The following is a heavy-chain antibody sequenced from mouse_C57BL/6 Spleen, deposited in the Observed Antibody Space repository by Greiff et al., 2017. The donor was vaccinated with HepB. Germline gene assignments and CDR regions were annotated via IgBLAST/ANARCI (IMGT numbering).Heavy chain of an antibody. CDR1: GYAFSSYW. CDR3: AVYYVSSYVLFDY. J-gene: IGHJ2*01. CDR2: IYPGDGDT. V-gene: IGHV1-80*01. Sequence: QVQLQQSGAELVKPGASVKISCKASGYAFSSYWMNWVKQRPGKGLEWIGQIYPGDGDTNYNGKFKGKATLTADKSSSTAYMQLSSLTSEDSAVYFCAVYYVSSYVLFDYWGQGTTLTVSS. D-gene: IGHD1-1*01.